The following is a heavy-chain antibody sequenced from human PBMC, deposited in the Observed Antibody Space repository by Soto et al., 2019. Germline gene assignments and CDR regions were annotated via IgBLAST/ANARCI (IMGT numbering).Heavy chain of an antibody. J-gene: IGHJ6*02. CDR3: AREFIVIAARPAPNYYYYYGMDV. Sequence: GGSLRLSCAASGFTSSSYAMHWVRQAPGKGLEWVAVISYDGSNKYYADSVKGRFTISRDNSKNTLYLQMNSLRAEDTAVYYCAREFIVIAARPAPNYYYYYGMDVWGQGTTVTVSS. CDR1: GFTSSSYA. CDR2: ISYDGSNK. V-gene: IGHV3-30-3*01. D-gene: IGHD6-6*01.